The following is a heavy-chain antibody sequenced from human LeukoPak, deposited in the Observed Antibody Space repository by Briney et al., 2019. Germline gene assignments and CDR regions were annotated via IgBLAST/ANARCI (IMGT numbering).Heavy chain of an antibody. J-gene: IGHJ4*02. CDR3: AKDSRYSSSWYEGAQDC. V-gene: IGHV3-23*01. CDR2: ISGSGGST. D-gene: IGHD6-13*01. Sequence: HPGGSLRLSCAASGLTFSSYAMSWVRQAPGKGLEWVSAISGSGGSTYYADSVKGRFTISRDNSKNTLYLQMNSLRAEDTAVYYCAKDSRYSSSWYEGAQDCWGQGTLVTVSS. CDR1: GLTFSSYA.